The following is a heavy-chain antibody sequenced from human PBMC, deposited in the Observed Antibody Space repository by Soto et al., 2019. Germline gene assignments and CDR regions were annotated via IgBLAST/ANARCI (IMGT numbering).Heavy chain of an antibody. V-gene: IGHV3-23*01. CDR2: VSASGLNT. Sequence: EVQLLESGGKLVQPGGSLTLSCAASGFTFSTYAMAWVRQAPGKGLEWVSGVSASGLNTDYADPVKGRFYISRDNSKNTVSLHMNRLRAEDTALYYCANDRPRRTSGYFFEYWGQGPPVTVSS. CDR1: GFTFSTYA. J-gene: IGHJ4*02. CDR3: ANDRPRRTSGYFFEY. D-gene: IGHD1-1*01.